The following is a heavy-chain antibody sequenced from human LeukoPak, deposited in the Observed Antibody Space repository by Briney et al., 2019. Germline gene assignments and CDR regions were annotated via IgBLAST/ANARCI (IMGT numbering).Heavy chain of an antibody. V-gene: IGHV3-66*01. J-gene: IGHJ3*02. CDR2: IYSGGST. Sequence: GGSLRLSCAASGFTVSSNYMSWDRQAPGKGLEWVSAIYSGGSTYYADSVKGRFTISRDNSKNTLYLQMNSLRAEDTAVYYCARGGSYLSAFDIWGQGTMVTVSS. D-gene: IGHD1-26*01. CDR1: GFTVSSNY. CDR3: ARGGSYLSAFDI.